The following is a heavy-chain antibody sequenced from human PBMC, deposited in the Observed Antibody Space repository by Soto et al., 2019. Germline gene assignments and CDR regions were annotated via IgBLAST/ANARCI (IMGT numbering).Heavy chain of an antibody. J-gene: IGHJ5*02. D-gene: IGHD2-15*01. CDR2: IYYSGST. CDR1: AGSISSGRYY. V-gene: IGHV4-39*01. Sequence: QLQLQESGPGLVKPSETLSLTCTVSAGSISSGRYYWGWIRQPPGKGLEWIGSIYYSGSTYSNPSLKSRVTTSVDASKNRFSLRLSSVTAADTAVYYCARHSDCSGGSCYSEYFAVGNWFDPWGQGTLVTVSS. CDR3: ARHSDCSGGSCYSEYFAVGNWFDP.